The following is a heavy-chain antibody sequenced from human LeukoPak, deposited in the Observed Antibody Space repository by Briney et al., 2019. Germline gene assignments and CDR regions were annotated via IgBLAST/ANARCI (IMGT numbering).Heavy chain of an antibody. CDR3: ARAVKYYYDSSGYPKWFDP. CDR2: IYYSGST. J-gene: IGHJ5*02. Sequence: SETLSLTCTVSGGSISSYYWSWIRQPPGKGLEWIGYIYYSGSTNYNPSLKSRVTISVDTSKNQFSLKLSSVTAADTTVYYCARAVKYYYDSSGYPKWFDPWGQGTLVTVSS. V-gene: IGHV4-59*01. D-gene: IGHD3-22*01. CDR1: GGSISSYY.